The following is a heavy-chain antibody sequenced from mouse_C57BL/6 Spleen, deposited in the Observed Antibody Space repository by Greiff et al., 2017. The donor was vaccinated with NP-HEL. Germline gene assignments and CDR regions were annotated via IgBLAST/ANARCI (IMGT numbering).Heavy chain of an antibody. CDR1: GFTFTDYY. J-gene: IGHJ4*01. CDR2: LRNKAIGYTT. CDR3: ARFEYDEGYAMDY. Sequence: EVQGVESGGGLVQPGGSLSLSCAASGFTFTDYYMSWVRQPPGKALEWLGFLRNKAIGYTTAYSAFVKGRFTISRDNSQSILYLQMNALRAEDSATYYCARFEYDEGYAMDYWGQGTSVTVSA. V-gene: IGHV7-3*01. D-gene: IGHD2-14*01.